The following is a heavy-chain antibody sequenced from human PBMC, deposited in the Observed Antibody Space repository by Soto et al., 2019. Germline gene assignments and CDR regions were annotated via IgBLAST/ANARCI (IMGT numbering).Heavy chain of an antibody. D-gene: IGHD6-13*01. Sequence: NPSETLSLTCTVSGGSIRSYYWSWIRQPPGKGLEWIGYIYYSGSTNYNPSLKSRVTISVDTSKNQFSLKLSSVTAADTAVYYCARDGYSSSWYRGWFDPWGQGTLVTVSS. CDR3: ARDGYSSSWYRGWFDP. CDR1: GGSIRSYY. J-gene: IGHJ5*02. CDR2: IYYSGST. V-gene: IGHV4-59*01.